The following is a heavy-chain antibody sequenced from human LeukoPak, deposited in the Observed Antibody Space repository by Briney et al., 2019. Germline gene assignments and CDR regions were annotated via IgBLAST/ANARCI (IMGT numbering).Heavy chain of an antibody. V-gene: IGHV1-2*02. CDR1: GYTFTGYY. CDR3: ARALGFCSSASCFLDAFDI. D-gene: IGHD2-2*01. J-gene: IGHJ3*02. Sequence: GASVKVSCKASGYTFTGYYMHWVRQAPGQGLEWMGWINPNSGGTDYAQRFQGRVTMTRDTSISTAYMELSRLTSDDTAVYYCARALGFCSSASCFLDAFDIWGQGTMVTVSS. CDR2: INPNSGGT.